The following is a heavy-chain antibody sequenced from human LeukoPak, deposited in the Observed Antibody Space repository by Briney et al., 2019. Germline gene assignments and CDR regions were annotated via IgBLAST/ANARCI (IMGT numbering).Heavy chain of an antibody. V-gene: IGHV1-18*01. Sequence: ASVRVSCKASGYTFTSYGISWVRQAPGQGLEWMGWISAYNGNTNYAQKLQGRVTMTTDTSTSTAYMELRSLGSDDTAVYYCARDPDIVVVPAKRGNWFDPWGQGTLVTVSS. CDR1: GYTFTSYG. CDR2: ISAYNGNT. CDR3: ARDPDIVVVPAKRGNWFDP. D-gene: IGHD2-2*01. J-gene: IGHJ5*02.